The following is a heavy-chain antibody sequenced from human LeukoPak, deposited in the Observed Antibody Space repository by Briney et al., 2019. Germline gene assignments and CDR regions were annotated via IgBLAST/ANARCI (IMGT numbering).Heavy chain of an antibody. V-gene: IGHV3-30-3*01. CDR2: ISYDGSNK. D-gene: IGHD2-21*01. CDR1: GFTFGSYA. Sequence: GGSLRLSCAASGFTFGSYAMHWVRQAPGKGLEWVAVISYDGSNKYYADSVKGRFTISRDNSKNTLYLQMNSLRAEDTAVYYCARDTVGTQYCGGDCYLRYYYMDVWGKGTTVTVSS. J-gene: IGHJ6*03. CDR3: ARDTVGTQYCGGDCYLRYYYMDV.